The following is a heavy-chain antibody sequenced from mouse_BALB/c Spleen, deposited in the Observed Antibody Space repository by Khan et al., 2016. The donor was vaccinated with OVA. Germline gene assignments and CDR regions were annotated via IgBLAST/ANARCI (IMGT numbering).Heavy chain of an antibody. D-gene: IGHD2-1*01. J-gene: IGHJ3*01. CDR2: IYPGSGNT. CDR3: ARSVTGSFAY. CDR1: GYTFTDYY. Sequence: QIQLVQSGAELARPGASVKLSCKASGYTFTDYYLNWVKQRTGQGLEWIGDIYPGSGNTYYNERFKGKATLTADKSSSTAYMQLSSLTSEDSAVYCCARSVTGSFAYWGQGTLVTVSA. V-gene: IGHV1-77*01.